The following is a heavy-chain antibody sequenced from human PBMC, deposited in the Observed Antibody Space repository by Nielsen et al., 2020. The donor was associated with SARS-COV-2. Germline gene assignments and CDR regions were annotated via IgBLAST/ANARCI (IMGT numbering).Heavy chain of an antibody. J-gene: IGHJ4*02. CDR3: ARDLHSGAYSGLDY. D-gene: IGHD1-26*01. V-gene: IGHV1-69*13. CDR2: ILPFLRTA. Sequence: SVKVSCKASGGSFSNYAISWVRQAPGQGLEWMGGILPFLRTANLAQKFQGRVTITADESTTTAYMELSSLRSDDTAVYYCARDLHSGAYSGLDYWGQGTLVTVSS. CDR1: GGSFSNYA.